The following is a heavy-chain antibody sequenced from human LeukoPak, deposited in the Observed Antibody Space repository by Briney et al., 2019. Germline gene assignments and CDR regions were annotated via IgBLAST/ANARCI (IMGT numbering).Heavy chain of an antibody. J-gene: IGHJ4*02. CDR1: GFTFSSYS. V-gene: IGHV3-48*04. CDR2: ISSSSSTI. D-gene: IGHD3-10*02. Sequence: GRSLRLSCAASGFTFSSYSMNWVRQAPGKGLEWVSYISSSSSTIYYADSVRGRFTISRDSGRKSVYLQMNSLTTDDTASYFCAKELDTMFFDYWGQGALVTVSS. CDR3: AKELDTMFFDY.